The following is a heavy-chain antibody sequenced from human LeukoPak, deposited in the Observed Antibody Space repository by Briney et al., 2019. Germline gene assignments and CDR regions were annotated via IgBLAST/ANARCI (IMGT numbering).Heavy chain of an antibody. CDR2: SRNKDNRYTT. J-gene: IGHJ4*02. D-gene: IGHD3-22*01. Sequence: PGGSLRLSCAASGFTITDHCMDWVRQAPGKGLEWVGRSRNKDNRYTTEYAASVKGRFTISRDDSKNSLYLQMNSLRTDDTAIYYCARAGDYYSTGDHWGQGTLVTVSS. CDR3: ARAGDYYSTGDH. CDR1: GFTITDHC. V-gene: IGHV3-72*01.